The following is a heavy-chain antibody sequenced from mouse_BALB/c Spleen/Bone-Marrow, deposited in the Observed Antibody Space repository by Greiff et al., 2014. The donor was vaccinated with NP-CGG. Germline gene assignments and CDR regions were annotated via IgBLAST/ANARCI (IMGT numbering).Heavy chain of an antibody. D-gene: IGHD3-1*01. Sequence: VKLVASGPGLVQPSQSLSITCTVSGFSLTTYGVHWVRQSPGKGLEWLGVIWTGGSTDYNAAFISRLSISKDNSKSQVFFEMNSLQANDTAIYYCARNHRGYYFDYWGQGTTLTVSS. CDR1: GFSLTTYG. CDR3: ARNHRGYYFDY. J-gene: IGHJ2*01. V-gene: IGHV2-2*02. CDR2: IWTGGST.